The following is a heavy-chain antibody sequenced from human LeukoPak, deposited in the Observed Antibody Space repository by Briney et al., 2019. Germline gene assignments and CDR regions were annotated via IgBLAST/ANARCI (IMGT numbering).Heavy chain of an antibody. CDR2: INWNGGST. D-gene: IGHD2-2*01. CDR3: ARGSIVVVPAAPSNWFDP. V-gene: IGHV3-20*04. CDR1: GFTFDDYG. J-gene: IGHJ5*02. Sequence: GGSLRLSCAASGFTFDDYGMSWVRQAPGKGLEWVSGINWNGGSTGYADSVKGRFTISRDNAKNSLYLQMNSLRAEDTAVYYCARGSIVVVPAAPSNWFDPWGQGTLVTVSS.